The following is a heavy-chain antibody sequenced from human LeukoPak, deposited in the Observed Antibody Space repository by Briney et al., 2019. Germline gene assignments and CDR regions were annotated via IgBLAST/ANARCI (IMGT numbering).Heavy chain of an antibody. CDR2: IDPDGSET. Sequence: PGGSLRLSCAVSGFPLSNFWKSWVRQAPGKGLEWVANIDPDGSETQYVGSVKGRFTASRDNAKNSLYLQMNSLRAEDTAIYYCARIWYFGDNIWRYVDYWGQGTLVTVSS. D-gene: IGHD3-10*01. J-gene: IGHJ4*02. CDR1: GFPLSNFW. V-gene: IGHV3-7*01. CDR3: ARIWYFGDNIWRYVDY.